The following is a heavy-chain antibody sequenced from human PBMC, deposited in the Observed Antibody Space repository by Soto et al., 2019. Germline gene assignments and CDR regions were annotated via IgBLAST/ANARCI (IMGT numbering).Heavy chain of an antibody. V-gene: IGHV3-53*05. J-gene: IGHJ6*02. CDR3: AKDLYSSGWYATYYYGMDV. CDR2: FYSGGGI. D-gene: IGHD6-19*01. Sequence: PGGSLSLSCAASGFTVSSNYMSWVRQSPGKGLEWVSVFYSGGGIYYADSVKGRFTISRDNSKNTLYLQMNSLRAEDTAVYYCAKDLYSSGWYATYYYGMDVWGQGTT. CDR1: GFTVSSNY.